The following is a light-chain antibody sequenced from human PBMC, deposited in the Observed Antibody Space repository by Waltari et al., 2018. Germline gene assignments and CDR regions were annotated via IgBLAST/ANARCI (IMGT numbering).Light chain of an antibody. CDR3: MQGTHWPPWT. J-gene: IGKJ1*01. Sequence: DVVLTQSPLSLPVTLGQPASISCRSSQSLRYSGGNPYLNCFQQRPGQSPRRLIYKIFNREFGVPDRFSGSGSGTNFTLKINRVEAEDVGLYYCMQGTHWPPWTFGQGTKVEIK. V-gene: IGKV2-30*01. CDR2: KIF. CDR1: QSLRYSGGNPY.